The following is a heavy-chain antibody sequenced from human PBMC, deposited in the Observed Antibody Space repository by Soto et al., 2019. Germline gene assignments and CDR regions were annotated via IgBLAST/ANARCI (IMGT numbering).Heavy chain of an antibody. J-gene: IGHJ4*02. Sequence: SVKVSGKASGGTFISYSISWLRQAPGQGLEWMGGIIPIFGTANYAQKFQGRVTITADESTSTAYMELSSLRSEDTAVYYCAKSYYDFWSGYYYYFDYWGQGTLVTVAS. CDR2: IIPIFGTA. V-gene: IGHV1-69*13. CDR1: GGTFISYS. D-gene: IGHD3-3*01. CDR3: AKSYYDFWSGYYYYFDY.